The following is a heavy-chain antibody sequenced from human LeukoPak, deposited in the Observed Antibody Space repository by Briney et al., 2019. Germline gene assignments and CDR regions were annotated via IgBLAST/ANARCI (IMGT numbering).Heavy chain of an antibody. CDR2: ISQDGCAE. J-gene: IGHJ4*02. CDR1: GFTPSTYS. Sequence: GGCLRLSCAASGFTPSTYSMSSVRQAPGKGLDWVAIISQDGCAEYYVESSRGGFTISRDNAKNSLYLQVNSLRVDETAVYYCVRHFGGVTTFDYCGKGTLVTVSP. D-gene: IGHD4-17*01. CDR3: VRHFGGVTTFDY. V-gene: IGHV3-7*01.